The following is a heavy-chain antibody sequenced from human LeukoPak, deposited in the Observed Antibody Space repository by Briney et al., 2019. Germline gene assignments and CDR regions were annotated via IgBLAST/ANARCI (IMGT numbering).Heavy chain of an antibody. CDR3: ARNIAVADSEYFDY. CDR2: IYDSGST. CDR1: GGSISSYY. J-gene: IGHJ4*02. D-gene: IGHD6-19*01. V-gene: IGHV4-59*08. Sequence: SETLSLTCTVSGGSISSYYWSWIRQPPGKGLEWIGYIYDSGSTNYNPSLKSRVTISVDTSKNQFSLKLSSVTAADTAVYYCARNIAVADSEYFDYWGQGTLVTVSS.